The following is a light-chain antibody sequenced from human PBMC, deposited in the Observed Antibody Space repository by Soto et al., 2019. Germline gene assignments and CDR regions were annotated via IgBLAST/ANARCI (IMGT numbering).Light chain of an antibody. CDR2: DVS. CDR1: SSDVGGYNY. Sequence: QSALTQPASVSGSPGQSITISCTGTSSDVGGYNYVSWYQQHPGKAPKLMIYDVSNRPSGVSNRFSGSKSGNMASLTISGLQAEDGADYYCSSYTSSSSLYVVFGGGTQLTVL. V-gene: IGLV2-14*01. CDR3: SSYTSSSSLYVV. J-gene: IGLJ2*01.